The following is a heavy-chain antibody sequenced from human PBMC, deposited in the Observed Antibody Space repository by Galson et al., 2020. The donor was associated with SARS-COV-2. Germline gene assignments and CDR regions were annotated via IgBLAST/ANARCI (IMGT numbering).Heavy chain of an antibody. CDR2: VIPMFDTQ. CDR3: ARTYYYDSSGYYYEPSYYALDV. J-gene: IGHJ6*02. D-gene: IGHD3-22*01. CDR1: GGTFSSYA. V-gene: IGHV1-69*06. Sequence: SVKVSCKTSGGTFSSYAICWVRQAPGQGLEWMGGVIPMFDTQKYAQKFQDRVTITADKSTSTAYMELSSLRSEDTAVYYCARTYYYDSSGYYYEPSYYALDVWGQGTTVTVSS.